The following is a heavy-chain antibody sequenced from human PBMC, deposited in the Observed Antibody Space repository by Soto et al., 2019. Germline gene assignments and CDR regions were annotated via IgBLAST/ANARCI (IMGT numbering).Heavy chain of an antibody. CDR3: AKVSGYSSSWYVLGFDY. Sequence: PGGSLRLSCEASGFTFSSYGMHWVRQAPGKGLEWVAVISYDGSNKYYADSVKGRFTISRDNSKNTLYLQMNSLRAEDTAVYYCAKVSGYSSSWYVLGFDYWGQGTLVTVSS. CDR2: ISYDGSNK. J-gene: IGHJ4*02. CDR1: GFTFSSYG. V-gene: IGHV3-30*18. D-gene: IGHD6-13*01.